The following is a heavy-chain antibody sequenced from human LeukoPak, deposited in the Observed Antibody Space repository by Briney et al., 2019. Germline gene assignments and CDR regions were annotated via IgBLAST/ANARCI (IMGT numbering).Heavy chain of an antibody. V-gene: IGHV4-59*08. CDR2: IYYSGSGST. Sequence: PSETLSLTCTVSGGSISSYYWSWIRQPPGKGLEWIGYIYYSGSGSTNYNPSLKSRVTISVDTSKNQFSLKLSSVTAADTAVYYCARRGGHGGSFDYWDQGTLVTVSS. J-gene: IGHJ4*02. D-gene: IGHD4-23*01. CDR1: GGSISSYY. CDR3: ARRGGHGGSFDY.